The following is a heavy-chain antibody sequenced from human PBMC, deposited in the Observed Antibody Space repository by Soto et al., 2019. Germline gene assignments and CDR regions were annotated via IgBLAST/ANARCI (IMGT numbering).Heavy chain of an antibody. CDR3: VRSPWNYGIDY. CDR1: RYTFTSYD. V-gene: IGHV1-8*01. D-gene: IGHD1-7*01. CDR2: MNPNSGNT. J-gene: IGHJ4*02. Sequence: ASVKVSCKASRYTFTSYDIHWVRQVTGQGLEWMGWMNPNSGNTGYAQNFQARVTMTRNTSISTAYMELSSLTSEDTAVYYCVRSPWNYGIDYWGQGTLVTVSS.